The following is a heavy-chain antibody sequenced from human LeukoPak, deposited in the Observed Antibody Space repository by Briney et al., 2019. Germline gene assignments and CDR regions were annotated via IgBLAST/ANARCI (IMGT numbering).Heavy chain of an antibody. V-gene: IGHV1-2*02. CDR2: INPSSGDT. D-gene: IGHD5-24*01. CDR3: ASAQMKLATIG. CDR1: GYTFTAYY. Sequence: ASVKVSCKTSGYTFTAYYINWARQAPGQGLEWLGWINPSSGDTNYAQNFQGRVTMTGDTSINTAYMELSSLTSDDTAVYYCASAQMKLATIGWGQGTLVTVSS. J-gene: IGHJ4*02.